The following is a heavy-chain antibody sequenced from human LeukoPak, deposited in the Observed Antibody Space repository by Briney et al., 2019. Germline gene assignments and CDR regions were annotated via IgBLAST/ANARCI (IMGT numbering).Heavy chain of an antibody. CDR1: GGSISSYY. Sequence: SETLSLTCTVSGGSISSYYWSWIRQPPGKGLEWIGFFYYSGSTNYNPSLKSRVTISVDTSKNQFSLKLSSVTAADTAVYYCARHGIYYDILTGYYPTYYFDYWGQGTLVTVSS. D-gene: IGHD3-9*01. J-gene: IGHJ4*02. CDR3: ARHGIYYDILTGYYPTYYFDY. V-gene: IGHV4-59*08. CDR2: FYYSGST.